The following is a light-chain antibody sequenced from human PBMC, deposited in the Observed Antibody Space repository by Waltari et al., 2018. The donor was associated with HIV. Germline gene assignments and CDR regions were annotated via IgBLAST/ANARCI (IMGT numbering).Light chain of an antibody. CDR2: WAS. J-gene: IGKJ1*01. CDR3: QQYYSIPQT. Sequence: DIVMTQSPDSLAASLGERATISCKSSRSVLYSSNKNNYLAWYQQKPGQPPKLLIYWASTRESGVPDRFSGSGSGTDFTLTISSLQAEDVAVYYCQQYYSIPQTFGQGTTVEIK. V-gene: IGKV4-1*01. CDR1: RSVLYSSNKNNY.